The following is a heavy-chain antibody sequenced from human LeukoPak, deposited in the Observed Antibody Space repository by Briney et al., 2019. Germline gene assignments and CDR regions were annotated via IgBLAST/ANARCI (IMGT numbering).Heavy chain of an antibody. CDR1: AFTFGNYA. V-gene: IGHV3-49*04. Sequence: GGSPRLSCTASAFTFGNYAMSWVRQAPGKGLEWVGLISRIGSGRTTEYDPSVKGRFTISRDESKSIAYLQMNSLKTEDTVVYYCTRGWFNWNDKVPEAYGMDVWGQGTTVTVSS. J-gene: IGHJ6*02. CDR3: TRGWFNWNDKVPEAYGMDV. D-gene: IGHD1-20*01. CDR2: ISRIGSGRTT.